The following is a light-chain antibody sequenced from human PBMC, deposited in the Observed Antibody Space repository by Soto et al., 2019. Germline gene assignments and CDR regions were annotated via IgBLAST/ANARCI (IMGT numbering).Light chain of an antibody. CDR3: HQYNNWPPIT. CDR1: ESVSTN. Sequence: EIEMTQSPATLSLAPGERVTLSCRASESVSTNLAWYQQKAGQAPRLLIYGASTRATGIPARFSASGSGSDFTLTISRLEPDDFAVYYCHQYNNWPPITFGQGTRLEI. CDR2: GAS. J-gene: IGKJ5*01. V-gene: IGKV3-15*01.